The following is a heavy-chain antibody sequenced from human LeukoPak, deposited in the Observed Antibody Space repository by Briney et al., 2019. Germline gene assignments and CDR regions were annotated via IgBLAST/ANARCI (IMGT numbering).Heavy chain of an antibody. D-gene: IGHD2-2*01. CDR3: AKGRLCPSN. CDR2: ISWNSGSI. J-gene: IGHJ4*02. CDR1: GFTFDDYA. V-gene: IGHV3-9*01. Sequence: PGRSLRLSCAASGFTFDDYAMHWVRQAPGKGLEWVSGISWNSGSIGYADSVKGRFTISRDNSKNTLYLQMNSLRAEDTAVYYCAKGRLCPSNWGQGTLVTVSS.